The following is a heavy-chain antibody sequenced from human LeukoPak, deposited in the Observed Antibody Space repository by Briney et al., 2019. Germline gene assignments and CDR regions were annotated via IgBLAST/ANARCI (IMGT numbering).Heavy chain of an antibody. J-gene: IGHJ5*02. CDR3: AKSRLVRPTGWFDP. V-gene: IGHV3-23*01. CDR1: GFTFSSYA. Sequence: GGSPRLSCAASGFTFSSYAMSWVRQAPGKGLEWVSAISGSGGSTYYADSVKGRFTISRDNSKNTLYLQMNSLRAEDTAVYYCAKSRLVRPTGWFDPWGQGTLVTVSS. D-gene: IGHD6-19*01. CDR2: ISGSGGST.